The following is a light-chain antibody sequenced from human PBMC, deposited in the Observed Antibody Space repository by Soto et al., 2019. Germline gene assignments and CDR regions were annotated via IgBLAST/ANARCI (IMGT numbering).Light chain of an antibody. J-gene: IGLJ1*01. Sequence: QSALTQPASVSGSPGQSITISCTGTSSDVGGSNYVSWYQQHPGKAPKLIIYEVSNRPSGVSNRFSGSKSGNTASLTISGLQAEDEADYYCNSYTSKSTGVFGTGTKLTVL. V-gene: IGLV2-14*01. CDR3: NSYTSKSTGV. CDR2: EVS. CDR1: SSDVGGSNY.